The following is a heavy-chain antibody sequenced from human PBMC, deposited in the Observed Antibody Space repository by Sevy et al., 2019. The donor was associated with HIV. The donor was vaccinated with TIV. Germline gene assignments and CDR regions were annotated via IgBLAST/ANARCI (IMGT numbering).Heavy chain of an antibody. Sequence: GGSLRLSCAASEFTFSSYAMSWVRQAPGKGLEWVSGISGSGDKTDYADSVKGRITIFRDNSKNTLYLEMHSLRGDDTAVYYCAKDRPYTSGWFDPWGQGTLVTVSS. CDR3: AKDRPYTSGWFDP. CDR2: ISGSGDKT. CDR1: EFTFSSYA. V-gene: IGHV3-23*01. J-gene: IGHJ5*02. D-gene: IGHD6-19*01.